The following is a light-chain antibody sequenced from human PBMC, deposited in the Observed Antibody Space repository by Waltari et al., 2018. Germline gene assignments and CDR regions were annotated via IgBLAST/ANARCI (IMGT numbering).Light chain of an antibody. V-gene: IGLV2-23*01. CDR1: SSDGGSYTL. CDR3: CSYTGTTTPRL. CDR2: EGN. Sequence: QSALTQPASVSGSPGPSIPISCTGTSSDGGSYTLVSWDQQHPGKAPKVIIYEGNKRPSGVSDRFSGSKSGNTASLTISGLQAEDEADYYCCSYTGTTTPRLFGGGTKLTVL. J-gene: IGLJ3*02.